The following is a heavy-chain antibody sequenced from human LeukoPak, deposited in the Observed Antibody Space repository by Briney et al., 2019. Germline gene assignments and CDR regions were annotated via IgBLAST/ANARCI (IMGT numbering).Heavy chain of an antibody. D-gene: IGHD3-10*01. CDR2: ISIGSSPYT. Sequence: GGSLRLSCAASGFSFSKSSMLWFRQAPGKGLEWVSSISIGSSPYTYYADSLKGRFTISRDNAKNSVRLQMNSPRPEDTAVYYCASYTLWYGDNWGQGTLVTVSS. CDR1: GFSFSKSS. J-gene: IGHJ4*02. CDR3: ASYTLWYGDN. V-gene: IGHV3-21*06.